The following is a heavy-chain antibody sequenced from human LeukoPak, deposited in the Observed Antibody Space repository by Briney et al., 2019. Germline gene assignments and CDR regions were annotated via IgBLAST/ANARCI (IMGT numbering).Heavy chain of an antibody. CDR2: ISYDGSNK. CDR1: GFTFSNYG. J-gene: IGHJ4*02. V-gene: IGHV3-30*18. CDR3: AKPTPGQQLAYFDY. Sequence: GGSLRLSCAASGFTFSNYGMHWVRQAPGKGLEWVAVISYDGSNKYYADSVKGRFTISRDNSKNTLYLQMNSLRAEDTAVYYCAKPTPGQQLAYFDYWGQGTLVTVSS. D-gene: IGHD6-13*01.